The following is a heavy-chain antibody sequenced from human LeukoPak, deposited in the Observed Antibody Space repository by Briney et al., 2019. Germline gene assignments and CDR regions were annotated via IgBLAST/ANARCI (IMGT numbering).Heavy chain of an antibody. D-gene: IGHD3-16*02. CDR2: ISWNSGSI. Sequence: GRSLRLSCAASGFTFDDYAMHWGRQAPGKGLEWVSGISWNSGSIGYADSVKGRFTISRDNAKNSLYLQMNSLRAEDTALYYCAKASLGELSLYDYWGQGTLVTVSS. V-gene: IGHV3-9*01. CDR3: AKASLGELSLYDY. CDR1: GFTFDDYA. J-gene: IGHJ4*02.